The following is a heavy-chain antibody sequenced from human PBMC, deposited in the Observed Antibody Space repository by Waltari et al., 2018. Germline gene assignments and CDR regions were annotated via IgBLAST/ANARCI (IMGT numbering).Heavy chain of an antibody. Sequence: EVELVQSGAAVKKPGATVTISCKASGYTFMDYFMHWVQQAPGKGLEWMGRIDPEDGETVYSEKFQGRVTITADTSTDTAYMELSSLTSGDTAVYYCAPLPGGSGQTFDYWGQGTLVTVSS. CDR3: APLPGGSGQTFDY. J-gene: IGHJ4*02. V-gene: IGHV1-69-2*01. CDR2: IDPEDGET. CDR1: GYTFMDYF. D-gene: IGHD3-10*01.